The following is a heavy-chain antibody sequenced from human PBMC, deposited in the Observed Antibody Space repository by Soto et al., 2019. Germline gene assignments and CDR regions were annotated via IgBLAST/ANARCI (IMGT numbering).Heavy chain of an antibody. Sequence: SETLSLTCAVYGGSFSGYYWSWIRQPPGKGLEWIGEINHSGSTNYNPSLKSRVTISVDTSKNQFSLKLSSVTAADTAVYYCARGGPIAERWNYYYYTMDVWGQGTTVTV. J-gene: IGHJ6*02. CDR3: ARGGPIAERWNYYYYTMDV. CDR1: GGSFSGYY. V-gene: IGHV4-34*01. CDR2: INHSGST. D-gene: IGHD6-13*01.